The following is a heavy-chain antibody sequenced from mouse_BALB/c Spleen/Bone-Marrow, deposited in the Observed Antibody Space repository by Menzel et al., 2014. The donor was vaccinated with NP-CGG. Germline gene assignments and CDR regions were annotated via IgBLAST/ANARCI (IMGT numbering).Heavy chain of an antibody. V-gene: IGHV4-1*02. J-gene: IGHJ3*01. CDR2: INPDRSTI. D-gene: IGHD1-2*01. CDR1: GFDFSTFW. CDR3: ARLHYYGYGAY. Sequence: VQRVESGGGLVQPGGSLKLSCAASGFDFSTFWMSWVRQAPGKGLEWIGEINPDRSTINYRPSLKDKFIISRDNAKNTLYLLLSKVRSEDTALYYCARLHYYGYGAYWGQGTLVTVS.